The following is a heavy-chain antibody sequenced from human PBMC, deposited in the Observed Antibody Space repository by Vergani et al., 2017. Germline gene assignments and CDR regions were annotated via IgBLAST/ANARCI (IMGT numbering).Heavy chain of an antibody. J-gene: IGHJ6*02. D-gene: IGHD6-19*01. Sequence: EVKLVQSGAEVKKPGESLKISCQISGYSFTNYWIGWVRQMPGKGLEWMGIIHPADSDTRYSPSFQGQVTISVDKSISTADLQRSSLKASDTAMYYCARQVAVAGKWWGPYYYYGMDVWGQGTTVTVSS. V-gene: IGHV5-51*01. CDR3: ARQVAVAGKWWGPYYYYGMDV. CDR2: IHPADSDT. CDR1: GYSFTNYW.